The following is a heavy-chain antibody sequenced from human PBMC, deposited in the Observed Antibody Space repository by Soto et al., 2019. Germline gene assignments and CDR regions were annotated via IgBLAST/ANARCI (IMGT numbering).Heavy chain of an antibody. Sequence: SETLSLTCAVYGGSFSGYYWTWIRQPPGTGLEWIGEINHSGSTNYNPSLKSRVTISVDTSKNQFSLKLTSVTAADTAVYYCARVYGDYLDYWGQGTLVTVSS. V-gene: IGHV4-34*01. CDR1: GGSFSGYY. D-gene: IGHD4-17*01. J-gene: IGHJ4*02. CDR3: ARVYGDYLDY. CDR2: INHSGST.